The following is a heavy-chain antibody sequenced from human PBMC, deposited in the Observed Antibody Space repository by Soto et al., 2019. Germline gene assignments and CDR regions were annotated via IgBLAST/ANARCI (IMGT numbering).Heavy chain of an antibody. V-gene: IGHV4-30-2*01. J-gene: IGHJ3*02. CDR1: GGSISSGGYS. D-gene: IGHD3-3*01. CDR3: ARGELSGYFFDI. Sequence: QLQLQESGSGLVKPSQILSLTCAVSGGSISSGGYSWNWLRQPPGKGLERIGYIYQSGSTYYPPYLRRRVTISVHTTKKQFSLKLSSVTPADTAVYYCARGELSGYFFDIWGQGTMVTVSS. CDR2: IYQSGST.